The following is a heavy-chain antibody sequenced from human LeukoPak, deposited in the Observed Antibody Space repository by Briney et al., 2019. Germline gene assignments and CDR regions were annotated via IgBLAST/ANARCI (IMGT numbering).Heavy chain of an antibody. V-gene: IGHV4-34*01. CDR3: ARVKDYYDSSGYLDY. CDR1: GGSFSGYY. CDR2: INHSGST. J-gene: IGHJ4*02. D-gene: IGHD3-22*01. Sequence: SETLSLTCAVYGGSFSGYYWSWIRQPPGKGLEWIGEINHSGSTNYNPSLKSRVTISVDTSKNQFSLKLSSVTAADTAVYYCARVKDYYDSSGYLDYWGQGTLVTASS.